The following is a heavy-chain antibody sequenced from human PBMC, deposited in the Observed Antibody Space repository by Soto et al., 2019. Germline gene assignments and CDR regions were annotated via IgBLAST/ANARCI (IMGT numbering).Heavy chain of an antibody. CDR1: GGTFSTYV. CDR3: ARARGVGGMDV. CDR2: IIPVFATT. V-gene: IGHV1-69*12. Sequence: QVQLVQSGAEVKIPGSSVKVSCKASGGTFSTYVITWVRQAPGQGLEWMGGIIPVFATTNYAQKFQGRVSLSADESTNRAYMELTSLRSDDTAEYYCARARGVGGMDVWGQGTTVTVSS. D-gene: IGHD3-10*01. J-gene: IGHJ6*02.